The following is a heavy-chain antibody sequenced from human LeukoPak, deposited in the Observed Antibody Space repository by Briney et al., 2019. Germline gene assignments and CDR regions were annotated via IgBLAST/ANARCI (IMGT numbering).Heavy chain of an antibody. CDR2: INHSGST. V-gene: IGHV4-34*01. CDR3: GRVGATSWGFDY. CDR1: GGSFSGYY. J-gene: IGHJ4*02. D-gene: IGHD1-26*01. Sequence: SETLSLTCAVYGGSFSGYYWSWIRQPPGKGLEWIGEINHSGSTNYNPSLKSRVTISVDTSKNQFSLKLSSVTAADTAVYYCGRVGATSWGFDYWGQGTLVTVSS.